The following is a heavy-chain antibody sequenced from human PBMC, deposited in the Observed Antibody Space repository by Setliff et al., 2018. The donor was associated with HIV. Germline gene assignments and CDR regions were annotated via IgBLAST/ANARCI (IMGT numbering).Heavy chain of an antibody. Sequence: GGSLRLSCAASGFTLSSNYMTWVRQAPGKGLEWVSVIYSDGRTYYADPVKGLFTISRDDYKNMVHLEMNGLRPEDTAVYYCAKGVKWLDPWGQGALVTVSS. D-gene: IGHD3-16*01. CDR2: IYSDGRT. J-gene: IGHJ5*02. CDR3: AKGVKWLDP. CDR1: GFTLSSNY. V-gene: IGHV3-53*01.